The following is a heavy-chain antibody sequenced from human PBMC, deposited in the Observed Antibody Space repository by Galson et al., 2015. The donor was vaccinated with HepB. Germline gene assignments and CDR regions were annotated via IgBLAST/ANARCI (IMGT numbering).Heavy chain of an antibody. V-gene: IGHV3-7*01. Sequence: SLRLSCAASGFTFSDYWMSWVRQAPGKGLEWVANINQDGTETYYVDSVKGRFTISRDNAKNSLCLQMNSLRDEETAVYYCARAHIGRDWLESVEQSWGQGTLVTVSS. J-gene: IGHJ5*02. CDR2: INQDGTET. D-gene: IGHD3/OR15-3a*01. CDR3: ARAHIGRDWLESVEQS. CDR1: GFTFSDYW.